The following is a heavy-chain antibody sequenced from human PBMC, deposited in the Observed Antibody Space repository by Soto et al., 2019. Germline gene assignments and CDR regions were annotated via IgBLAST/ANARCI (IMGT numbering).Heavy chain of an antibody. CDR3: ARRNAFDI. Sequence: PGGSLSLSCKSSGFTFSDYYMSLIRQAPGKGLEWVSYISSSSSTIYYADSVKGRFTISRDNAKNSLYLQMNSLRAEDTAVYYYARRNAFDIWGQGTMVTVSS. J-gene: IGHJ3*02. V-gene: IGHV3-11*01. CDR2: ISSSSSTI. CDR1: GFTFSDYY.